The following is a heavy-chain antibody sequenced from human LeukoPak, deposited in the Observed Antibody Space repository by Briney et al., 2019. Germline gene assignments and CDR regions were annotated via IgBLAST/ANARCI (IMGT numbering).Heavy chain of an antibody. Sequence: PGGSLRLSCAASGFTFSSYGMHWVRQAPGKGLEWVAAIWYGGSNKYYAESVKGRFTISRDNSKNTLYLQMNSLRAEDTAVYYCHGYDSSGYYYRRGAFDIWGQGTMVTVSS. CDR2: IWYGGSNK. CDR1: GFTFSSYG. V-gene: IGHV3-33*01. CDR3: HGYDSSGYYYRRGAFDI. D-gene: IGHD3-22*01. J-gene: IGHJ3*02.